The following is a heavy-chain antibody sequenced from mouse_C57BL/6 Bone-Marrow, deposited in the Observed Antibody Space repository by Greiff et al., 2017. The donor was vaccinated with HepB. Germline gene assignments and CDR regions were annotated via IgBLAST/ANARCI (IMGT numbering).Heavy chain of an antibody. CDR2: ISSGSSTI. V-gene: IGHV5-17*01. D-gene: IGHD1-1*01. J-gene: IGHJ2*01. CDR3: ARRGLLLRSFDY. CDR1: GFTFSDYG. Sequence: EVKLVESGGGLVKPGGSLKLSCAASGFTFSDYGMHWVRQAPEKGLEWVAYISSGSSTIYYADTVKGRFPISRDNAKNTLFLQMTSLRSEDTAMYCCARRGLLLRSFDYWGQGNTLTVSS.